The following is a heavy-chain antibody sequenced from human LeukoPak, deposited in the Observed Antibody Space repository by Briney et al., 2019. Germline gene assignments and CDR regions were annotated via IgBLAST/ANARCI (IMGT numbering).Heavy chain of an antibody. D-gene: IGHD3-16*01. Sequence: SETLSLTCSVSGGSISSLYWSWIRQPPGKGLEWIGHIYDSGSTTYNPSLKSQVTMSVDTSKNQFSLNLSSVTAADTAVYYCARGRIGGPKAPFDYWGQGTLVTVSS. V-gene: IGHV4-59*01. CDR2: IYDSGST. CDR3: ARGRIGGPKAPFDY. J-gene: IGHJ4*02. CDR1: GGSISSLY.